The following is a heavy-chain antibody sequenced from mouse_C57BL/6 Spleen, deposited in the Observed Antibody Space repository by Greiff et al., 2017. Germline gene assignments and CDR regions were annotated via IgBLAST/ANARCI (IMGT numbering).Heavy chain of an antibody. Sequence: EVQLQQSGPELVKPGDSVKISCKASGYSFTGYFMNWVMQSHGKSLEWIGRINPYNGDTFYNQKFKGKATLTVDKSSSTAHMELRSLTSEDSAVDYCARSYGSSSYAMDYWGQGTSVTVSS. D-gene: IGHD1-1*01. CDR2: INPYNGDT. CDR1: GYSFTGYF. J-gene: IGHJ4*01. V-gene: IGHV1-20*01. CDR3: ARSYGSSSYAMDY.